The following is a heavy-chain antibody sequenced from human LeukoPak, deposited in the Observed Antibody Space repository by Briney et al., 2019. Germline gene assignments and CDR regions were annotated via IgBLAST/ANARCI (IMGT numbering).Heavy chain of an antibody. CDR1: GFTFSSYA. CDR3: ARSPYSSGYYQDY. D-gene: IGHD3-22*01. Sequence: PGGSLRLSCAASGFTFSSYAMSWVRQAPGEGLEWVSAISGSGGSTYYADSVKGRFTISRDNSKNTLYLQMNSLRAEDTAVYYCARSPYSSGYYQDYWGQGTLVTVSS. CDR2: ISGSGGST. V-gene: IGHV3-23*01. J-gene: IGHJ4*02.